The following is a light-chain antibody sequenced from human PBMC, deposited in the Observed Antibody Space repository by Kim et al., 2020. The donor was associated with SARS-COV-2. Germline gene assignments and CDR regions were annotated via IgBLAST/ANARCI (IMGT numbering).Light chain of an antibody. Sequence: LSPGERGTLSCRASQNIFTYLAWYQQKPGQSPRLLIYDASKRATGIPTRFSGSGSGTEFTLTINSLEAEDFAVYYCQQRGNWPITFGQGTRVGIK. J-gene: IGKJ5*01. CDR2: DAS. CDR3: QQRGNWPIT. CDR1: QNIFTY. V-gene: IGKV3-11*01.